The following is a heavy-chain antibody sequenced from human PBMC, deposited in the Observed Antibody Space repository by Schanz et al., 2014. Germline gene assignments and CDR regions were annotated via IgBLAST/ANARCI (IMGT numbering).Heavy chain of an antibody. CDR3: ATWSGTRLFHN. Sequence: QVQIQQWGAGLLKPSETLSLTCAFSGGSFSGYWWTWVRQSPGKGLEWIGEVNHGGYTNYNPSLKVRVTVSVDMSKKQFSLRLSSVTAADTAAYYCATWSGTRLFHNWGQGTLVTVSS. CDR1: GGSFSGYW. D-gene: IGHD1-7*01. CDR2: VNHGGYT. J-gene: IGHJ4*02. V-gene: IGHV4-34*01.